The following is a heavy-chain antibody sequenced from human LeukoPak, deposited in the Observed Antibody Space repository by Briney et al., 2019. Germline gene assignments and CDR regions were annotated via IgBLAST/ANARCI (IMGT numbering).Heavy chain of an antibody. D-gene: IGHD5-18*01. CDR3: AREGGYSYGCIDY. Sequence: GGSLRLSCAAPGFTFSSYSMNWVRQAPGKGLEWVSSISSSSTYIYYADSVKGRFTVSRDNAKNSLYLQMNSLSAEDTAVYYCAREGGYSYGCIDYWAREPWSPSPQ. J-gene: IGHJ4*02. V-gene: IGHV3-21*01. CDR2: ISSSSTYI. CDR1: GFTFSSYS.